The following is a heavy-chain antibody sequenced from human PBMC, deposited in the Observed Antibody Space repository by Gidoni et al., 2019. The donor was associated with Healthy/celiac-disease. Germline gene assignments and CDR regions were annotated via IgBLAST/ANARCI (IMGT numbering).Heavy chain of an antibody. V-gene: IGHV4-59*01. CDR3: AIDSHYYDSRAIDY. CDR2: IYYSGST. CDR1: GGSISSYY. J-gene: IGHJ4*02. D-gene: IGHD3-22*01. Sequence: QVQLQESGPGLVKPSETLSLTCTVSGGSISSYYWSWIRQPPGKGLEWIGYIYYSGSTNYNPSLKSRVTISVDTSKNQFSLKLSSVTAADTAVYYCAIDSHYYDSRAIDYWGQGTLVTVSS.